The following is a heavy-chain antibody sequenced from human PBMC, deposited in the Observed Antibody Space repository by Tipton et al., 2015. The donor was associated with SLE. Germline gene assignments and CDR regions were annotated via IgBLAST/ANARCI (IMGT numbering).Heavy chain of an antibody. D-gene: IGHD7-27*01. Sequence: LRLSCTVSGGSISSGSYYWSWIRQPAGKGLEWIGRIYTSGSTNYNPSLKSRVTISVATSKNQFSLKLSSVTAADTAVYYCARDREASLLGRDPEDYFDYWGQGTLVTVSS. CDR3: ARDREASLLGRDPEDYFDY. V-gene: IGHV4-61*02. J-gene: IGHJ4*02. CDR2: IYTSGST. CDR1: GGSISSGSYY.